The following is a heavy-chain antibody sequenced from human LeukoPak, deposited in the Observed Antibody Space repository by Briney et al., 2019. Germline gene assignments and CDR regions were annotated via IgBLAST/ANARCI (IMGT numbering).Heavy chain of an antibody. J-gene: IGHJ4*02. CDR2: ISAYNGNT. V-gene: IGHV1-18*01. D-gene: IGHD5-24*01. CDR1: GYTFTSYG. Sequence: ASVKVSCKASGYTFTSYGISWVRQAPGQGLEWMGWISAYNGNTNYAQKFQGRVTITRDTSASTAYMDLSSLRSEDTAVYYCAREIDRDGYNRFFDYWGQGTLVTVSS. CDR3: AREIDRDGYNRFFDY.